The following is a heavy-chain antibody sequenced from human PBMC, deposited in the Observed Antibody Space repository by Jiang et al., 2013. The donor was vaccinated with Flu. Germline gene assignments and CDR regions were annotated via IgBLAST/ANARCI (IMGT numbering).Heavy chain of an antibody. D-gene: IGHD6-13*01. Sequence: RTYYRSKWYNDYAVSVKSRITINPDTSKNQFSLQLNSVTPEDTAVYYCARDLSSSWTRLPKYFDYWGQGTLVTVSS. CDR2: TYYRSKWYN. CDR3: ARDLSSSWTRLPKYFDY. J-gene: IGHJ4*02. V-gene: IGHV6-1*01.